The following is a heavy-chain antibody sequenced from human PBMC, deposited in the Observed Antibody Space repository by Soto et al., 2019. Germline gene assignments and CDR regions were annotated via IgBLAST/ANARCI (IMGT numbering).Heavy chain of an antibody. Sequence: SLTCTVSGGSISSYYWSWSRQPAGKGLEWIGRIYTSGSTNYNPSLKSRVTMSVDTSKNQFSLKLSSVTAADTAVYYCARDIGTAMVSDAFDIWGQGTMVTVSS. J-gene: IGHJ3*02. D-gene: IGHD5-18*01. CDR3: ARDIGTAMVSDAFDI. CDR1: GGSISSYY. V-gene: IGHV4-4*07. CDR2: IYTSGST.